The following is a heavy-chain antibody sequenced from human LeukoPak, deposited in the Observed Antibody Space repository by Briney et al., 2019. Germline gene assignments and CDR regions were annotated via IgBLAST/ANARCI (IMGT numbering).Heavy chain of an antibody. CDR2: ISAYNGNT. J-gene: IGHJ4*02. CDR3: ARDRPDYDILTGYPYYFDY. D-gene: IGHD3-9*01. Sequence: APVKVSCKASGYTFTSYGISWVRQAPGQGLEWMGWISAYNGNTDYAQKLQGRVTMTTDTSTSTAYMELRSLRSDDTAVYYCARDRPDYDILTGYPYYFDYWGQGTLVTVSS. CDR1: GYTFTSYG. V-gene: IGHV1-18*01.